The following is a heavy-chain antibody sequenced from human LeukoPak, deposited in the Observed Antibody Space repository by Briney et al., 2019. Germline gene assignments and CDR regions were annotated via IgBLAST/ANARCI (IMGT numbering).Heavy chain of an antibody. V-gene: IGHV3-7*01. CDR3: ARVFRGVPPKL. D-gene: IGHD3-10*01. J-gene: IGHJ4*02. CDR1: GFTFSSRDW. Sequence: PGGSLRLSCVASGFTFSSRDWMTWVRQAPGKGLEWVANIKQDGSEKYYVDSVKGRFTISRDNAKNSLYLQMNSLRAEDTAVYYCARVFRGVPPKLWGQGTLVTVSS. CDR2: IKQDGSEK.